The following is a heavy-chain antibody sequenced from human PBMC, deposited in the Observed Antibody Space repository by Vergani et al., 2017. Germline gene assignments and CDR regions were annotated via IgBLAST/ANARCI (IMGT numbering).Heavy chain of an antibody. CDR3: TRHVPCGDGACLHFDH. CDR1: ESSFTSNK. D-gene: IGHD2-21*01. Sequence: EVMLVQSGAEVKKPGESLKISCKYSESSFTSNKIAWVRQMSGKGLQWMGNINPIDSKIAYSPSFEGQFIMSVDKSITTDYLQWRSLKASDTAIYYCTRHVPCGDGACLHFDHWGQGTQVTVSS. CDR2: INPIDSKI. V-gene: IGHV5-51*01. J-gene: IGHJ4*02.